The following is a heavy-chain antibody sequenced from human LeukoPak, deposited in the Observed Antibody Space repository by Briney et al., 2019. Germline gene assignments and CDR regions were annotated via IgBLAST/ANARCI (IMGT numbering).Heavy chain of an antibody. J-gene: IGHJ4*02. V-gene: IGHV4-39*07. CDR2: IYYSGST. CDR1: GGSTSSGSYY. D-gene: IGHD5-12*01. Sequence: PSETLSLTCTVSGGSTSSGSYYWGWIRQPPWKGLEWIASIYYSGSTWYNPSLKSRVTISIDTSKNQFSLKLTSVTAADTAVYYCARVRYSGYGDFDYWGQGTLVTVSS. CDR3: ARVRYSGYGDFDY.